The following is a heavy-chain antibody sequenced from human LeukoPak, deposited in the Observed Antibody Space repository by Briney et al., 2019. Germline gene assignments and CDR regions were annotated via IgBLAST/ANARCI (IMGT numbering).Heavy chain of an antibody. V-gene: IGHV4-34*01. J-gene: IGHJ4*02. CDR3: ASDQGILNPGIAVAGKNY. CDR2: INRSGRA. D-gene: IGHD6-19*01. CDR1: GGSFSGDY. Sequence: SETLSLTCAVYGGSFSGDYWSWIRQPPGKGLEWIGDINRSGRAVYNTSLKSRVIISVDTSKNQFSLKVNSVTAADTAVYYCASDQGILNPGIAVAGKNYWGQGTLVTVSS.